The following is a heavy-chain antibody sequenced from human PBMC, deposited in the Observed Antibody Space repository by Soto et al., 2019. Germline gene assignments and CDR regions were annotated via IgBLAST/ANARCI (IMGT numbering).Heavy chain of an antibody. Sequence: PGGSLRLSCAASGFTFSNYAMNWVRQAPGKGLEWVSAISGSGGTTYYADSVKGRFTMSRDNSKNTLYLQMNSLRADDTAVYYWAKVPLRPYYFDYWGRGTLVTVSS. CDR2: ISGSGGTT. V-gene: IGHV3-23*01. CDR1: GFTFSNYA. CDR3: AKVPLRPYYFDY. J-gene: IGHJ4*02. D-gene: IGHD2-21*01.